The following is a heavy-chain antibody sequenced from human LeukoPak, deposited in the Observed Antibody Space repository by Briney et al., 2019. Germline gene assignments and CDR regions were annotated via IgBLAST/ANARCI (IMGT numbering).Heavy chain of an antibody. CDR2: IYYSGSA. CDR1: GGSIRGYH. Sequence: SETLSLTCTVSGGSIRGYHWSWIRQPPGEGLEWIGYIYYSGSANYNPSLRSRVIILVDTSKNQFPLKLSSVTAADTAVYYCARGTVTTSMKAFDIWGQGTMVTVSS. CDR3: ARGTVTTSMKAFDI. D-gene: IGHD4-17*01. J-gene: IGHJ3*02. V-gene: IGHV4-59*08.